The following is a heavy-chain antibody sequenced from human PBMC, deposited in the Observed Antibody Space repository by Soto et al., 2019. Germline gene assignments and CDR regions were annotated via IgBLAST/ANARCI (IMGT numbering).Heavy chain of an antibody. D-gene: IGHD2-15*01. J-gene: IGHJ6*02. V-gene: IGHV4-59*01. CDR2: IHYSGST. Sequence: QVQLQESGPGLVKPSETLSLTCIVSGDSISTYYWSWIRRPPGKGLEWIGYIHYSGSTNSNPSLKSRVTISVDTSKNQVFLKLSSVTAADTAVYYCARAFGCSSGSCHPWGVDVWGQGTTVTVSS. CDR1: GDSISTYY. CDR3: ARAFGCSSGSCHPWGVDV.